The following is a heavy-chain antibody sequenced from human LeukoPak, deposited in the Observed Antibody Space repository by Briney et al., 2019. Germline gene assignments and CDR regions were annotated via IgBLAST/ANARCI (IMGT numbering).Heavy chain of an antibody. CDR3: AKESGKFDY. CDR2: ISADGGSA. Sequence: GGSLRLSCVASGLNFGESAMHWVRQAPGKGLEWVYLISADGGSAFSADSVKGRFSISRDNSKSSLYLQMESLRSEDTAMYYCAKESGKFDYWGQGTLVVVSS. J-gene: IGHJ4*02. V-gene: IGHV3-43*02. CDR1: GLNFGESA.